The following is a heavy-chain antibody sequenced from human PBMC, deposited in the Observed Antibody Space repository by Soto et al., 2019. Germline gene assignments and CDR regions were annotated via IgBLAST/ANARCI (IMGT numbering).Heavy chain of an antibody. Sequence: GGSLRLSCAASGFTFRDYCVTGVRQAPGKGLDWVANIKQDGSEKYYLDSLKGRFTISRDNAKNSVYLLMNSLRAEDTAVYYCARGKDGRRAGTYYFDMDVWGKGTTVTVSS. V-gene: IGHV3-7*01. CDR3: ARGKDGRRAGTYYFDMDV. CDR1: GFTFRDYC. D-gene: IGHD1-1*01. J-gene: IGHJ6*03. CDR2: IKQDGSEK.